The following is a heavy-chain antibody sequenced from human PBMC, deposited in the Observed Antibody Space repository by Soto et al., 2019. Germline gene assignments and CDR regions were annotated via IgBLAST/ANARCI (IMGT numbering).Heavy chain of an antibody. V-gene: IGHV4-59*08. CDR3: ARRWGTTFDY. J-gene: IGHJ4*02. D-gene: IGHD3-16*01. CDR2: IYYSGST. CDR1: GGSISNYY. Sequence: QVQLQESGPGLVKPSETLSLTCTVSGGSISNYYWSWIRQPPGKGLEWIGYIYYSGSTNYNPSLKSRVTISVVTSKNQFSLKLSSVTAADTAVYYCARRWGTTFDYWGQGTLVTVSS.